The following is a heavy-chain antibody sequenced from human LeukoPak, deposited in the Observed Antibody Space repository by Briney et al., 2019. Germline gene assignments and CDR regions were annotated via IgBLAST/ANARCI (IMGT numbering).Heavy chain of an antibody. CDR2: ISGSGGST. CDR3: AKGCSGGSCYWDFDY. J-gene: IGHJ4*02. CDR1: GFTFSSYG. Sequence: GGSLRLSCAASGFTFSSYGMSWVRQAPGKGLEWVSAISGSGGSTYYADSVKGRFTISRDSSKNTLYLQMNSLRAEDTAVYYCAKGCSGGSCYWDFDYWGQGTLVTVSS. D-gene: IGHD2-15*01. V-gene: IGHV3-23*01.